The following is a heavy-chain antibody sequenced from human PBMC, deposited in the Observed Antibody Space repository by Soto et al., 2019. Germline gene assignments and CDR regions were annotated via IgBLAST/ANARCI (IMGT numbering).Heavy chain of an antibody. V-gene: IGHV3-30*18. CDR2: ISYDGSNK. CDR3: AKDGLDFVVVEAATAGYYSYRAV. D-gene: IGHD2-15*01. Sequence: GGSLRLSCAASGFTFSSYGMHWVRQAPGKGLEWVAVISYDGSNKYYADSVKGRFTISRDNSKNTLYLQMNSLRAEDTAVYYWAKDGLDFVVVEAATAGYYSYRAVGGKGTTVPVSS. CDR1: GFTFSSYG. J-gene: IGHJ6*03.